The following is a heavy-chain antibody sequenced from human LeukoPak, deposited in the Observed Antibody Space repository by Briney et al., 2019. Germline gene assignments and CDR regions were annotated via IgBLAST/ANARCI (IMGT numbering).Heavy chain of an antibody. D-gene: IGHD1-26*01. J-gene: IGHJ6*03. CDR1: GYTFTSYD. V-gene: IGHV1-8*01. CDR2: MNPNSGNT. Sequence: ASVKVSCKASGYTFTSYDINWVRQATGQGLEWMGWMNPNSGNTGYAQKFQGRVTMTRNTSISTAYMELSSLRSEDTAVYYCARVGGSYYKLSYYMDVWGKGTMVTVSS. CDR3: ARVGGSYYKLSYYMDV.